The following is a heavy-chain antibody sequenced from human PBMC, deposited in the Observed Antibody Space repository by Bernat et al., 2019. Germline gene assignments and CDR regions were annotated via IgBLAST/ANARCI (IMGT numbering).Heavy chain of an antibody. CDR1: GFTFSSYW. V-gene: IGHV3-74*01. D-gene: IGHD2/OR15-2a*01. Sequence: VQLVESGGGVVQPGRSLRLSCAASGFTFSSYWMHWVRQAPGKGLVWVSRINSDGSSTSYADSVKGRFTISRDNAKNTLYLQMNSLRAEDTAVYYCARDRRSIVLENAFDIWGQGTMVTVSS. J-gene: IGHJ3*02. CDR3: ARDRRSIVLENAFDI. CDR2: INSDGSST.